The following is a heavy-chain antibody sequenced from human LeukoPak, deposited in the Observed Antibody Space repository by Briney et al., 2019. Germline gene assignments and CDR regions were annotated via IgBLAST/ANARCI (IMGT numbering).Heavy chain of an antibody. D-gene: IGHD3-3*01. J-gene: IGHJ5*02. CDR3: ARTYYDFWSGYSGYNWFDP. V-gene: IGHV1-2*02. Sequence: ASVKVSCKASGYTFTGYYMHWVRQAPGQGLEWMGWINPNSGGTNYAQKFQGRVTMTRDTSISTAYMELSRLRSDDTAVYYCARTYYDFWSGYSGYNWFDPWGQGTLVTVSS. CDR1: GYTFTGYY. CDR2: INPNSGGT.